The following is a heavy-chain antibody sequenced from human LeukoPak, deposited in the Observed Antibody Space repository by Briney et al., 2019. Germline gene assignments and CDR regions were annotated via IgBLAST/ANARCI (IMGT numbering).Heavy chain of an antibody. J-gene: IGHJ1*01. D-gene: IGHD3-22*01. CDR2: IKSKTDGGTA. Sequence: PGGSLRLSCVASGFTFSNDWMSWVCQAPGKGLEWVGRIKSKTDGGTADYAAPVKGRFTISRDDSKNTLYLQMNGLKTEDTAVYYCTRTDHYDSSGFSWGQGTLVTVS. CDR3: TRTDHYDSSGFS. V-gene: IGHV3-15*01. CDR1: GFTFSNDW.